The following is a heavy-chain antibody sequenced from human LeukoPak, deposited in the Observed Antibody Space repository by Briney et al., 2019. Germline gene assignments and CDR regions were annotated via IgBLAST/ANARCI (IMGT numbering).Heavy chain of an antibody. CDR2: INPNRGGT. V-gene: IGHV1-2*02. D-gene: IGHD6-19*01. CDR1: GYTFTGYY. Sequence: PGASVKVSCKPSGYTFTGYYMRWVRQAPGQGLEWMGWINPNRGGTNYAQKFQSRVTMTRDTSISTAYMELSRLRSDDTAVYYCARDQKIAVAGTGWFDPWGQGTLVTVSS. J-gene: IGHJ5*02. CDR3: ARDQKIAVAGTGWFDP.